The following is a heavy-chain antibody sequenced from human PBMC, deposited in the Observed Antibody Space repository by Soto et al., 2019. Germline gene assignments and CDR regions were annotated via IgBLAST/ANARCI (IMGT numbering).Heavy chain of an antibody. CDR2: IYHSGST. CDR3: ARGDSSGYYYGNWFDP. J-gene: IGHJ5*02. Sequence: PSETLSLTCAVSGGSISSGGYSWSWIRQPPGKGLEWIGYIYHSGSTYYNPSLKSRVTISVDRSKNQFSLKLSSVTAADTAVYYCARGDSSGYYYGNWFDPWGQGTLVTVSS. CDR1: GGSISSGGYS. D-gene: IGHD3-22*01. V-gene: IGHV4-30-2*01.